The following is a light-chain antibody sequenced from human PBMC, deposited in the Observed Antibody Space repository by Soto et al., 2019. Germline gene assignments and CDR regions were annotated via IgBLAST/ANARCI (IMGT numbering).Light chain of an antibody. CDR3: SSYTTSASPYV. CDR2: EVS. Sequence: QAALTQPPSASGSPGQSVTISCTGTSSDVGSDYNSVSWYQQHPGKAPKLIIYEVSNRPSGVSNRFSGSKSGNTASLTISGLQAEDEADYYCSSYTTSASPYVFGTGTKVTVL. J-gene: IGLJ1*01. CDR1: SSDVGSDYNS. V-gene: IGLV2-14*01.